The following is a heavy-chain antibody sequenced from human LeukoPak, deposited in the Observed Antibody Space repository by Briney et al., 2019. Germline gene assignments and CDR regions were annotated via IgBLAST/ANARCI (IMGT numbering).Heavy chain of an antibody. J-gene: IGHJ4*02. CDR1: GGSISSGSYY. CDR3: AGGDSGYSSGWYRFDY. V-gene: IGHV4-61*02. D-gene: IGHD6-19*01. Sequence: NPSETLSLTCTVSGGSISSGSYYWSWIRQPAGKGLEWIGRIYTSGSTNYNLSLKSRVTISVDTSKNQFSLKLSSVTAADTAVYYCAGGDSGYSSGWYRFDYWGQGTLVTVSS. CDR2: IYTSGST.